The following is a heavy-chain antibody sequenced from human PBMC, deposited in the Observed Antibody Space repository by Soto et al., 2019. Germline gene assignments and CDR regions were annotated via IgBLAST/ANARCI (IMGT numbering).Heavy chain of an antibody. CDR3: ARWGGEPNYYYYGMDV. J-gene: IGHJ6*02. Sequence: ASVKVSFKASGYTFTSYDINWGRQATGQGLEWMGWMNPNSGNTGYAQKFQGRVTMTRNTSISTAYMELSSLRSEDTAVYYCARWGGEPNYYYYGMDVWGQGTTVTVSS. V-gene: IGHV1-8*01. D-gene: IGHD3-10*01. CDR1: GYTFTSYD. CDR2: MNPNSGNT.